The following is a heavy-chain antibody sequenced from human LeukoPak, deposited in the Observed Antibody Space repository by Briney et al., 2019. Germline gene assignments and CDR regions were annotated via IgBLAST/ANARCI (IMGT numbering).Heavy chain of an antibody. CDR2: IYYSGTT. CDR1: GGTISSYY. CDR3: ARGVYIAAAQYGY. D-gene: IGHD6-13*01. J-gene: IGHJ4*02. V-gene: IGHV4-59*01. Sequence: SETLSLTCTVSGGTISSYYWSWIRQPPGKGLEWIGYIYYSGTTNYNPSLKSRVTISVDTSKNQFSLKLSSVTAADTAVYYCARGVYIAAAQYGYWGQGTLVTVSS.